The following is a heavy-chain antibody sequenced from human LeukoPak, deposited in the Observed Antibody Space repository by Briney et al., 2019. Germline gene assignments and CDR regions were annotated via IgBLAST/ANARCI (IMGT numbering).Heavy chain of an antibody. Sequence: PSETLSLTCTVSGGSISSSSYYWGWIRQPPGKGLEWIGSIYYSGSTYYNPSLKSRVTIFVDTSKNQFSLKLSSVTAADTAVYYCAWGLRTRIDIWGQGTMVAVSS. CDR1: GGSISSSSYY. J-gene: IGHJ3*02. CDR2: IYYSGST. CDR3: AWGLRTRIDI. V-gene: IGHV4-39*01. D-gene: IGHD2-21*02.